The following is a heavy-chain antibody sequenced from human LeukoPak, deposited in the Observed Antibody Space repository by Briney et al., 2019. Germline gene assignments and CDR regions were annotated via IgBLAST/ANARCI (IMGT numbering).Heavy chain of an antibody. CDR1: GFTFSSYA. V-gene: IGHV3-23*01. J-gene: IGHJ4*02. CDR3: AKQPAAGHCFDY. Sequence: GSLRLSCAASGFTFSSYAMSWVRQAPGKGLEWVSTISGSGGSTYYADSVKGRFTISRDNSKNTLYLQMNSLRAEDTAVYYCAKQPAAGHCFDYWGQGTLVTVSS. D-gene: IGHD6-13*01. CDR2: ISGSGGST.